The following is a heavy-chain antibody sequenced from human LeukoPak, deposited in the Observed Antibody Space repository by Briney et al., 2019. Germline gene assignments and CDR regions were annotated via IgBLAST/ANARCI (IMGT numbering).Heavy chain of an antibody. D-gene: IGHD2-2*02. J-gene: IGHJ5*02. CDR2: INHSGST. CDR3: ARGYCSSTSCYKSWFDH. CDR1: GGSFSGYY. Sequence: SETLSLTCAVYGGSFSGYYWSWIRQPPGKGLEWIGEINHSGSTSYNPSLKSRVTISVDTSKNQFSLKLSSVTAADTAVYYCARGYCSSTSCYKSWFDHWGQGTLVTVSS. V-gene: IGHV4-34*01.